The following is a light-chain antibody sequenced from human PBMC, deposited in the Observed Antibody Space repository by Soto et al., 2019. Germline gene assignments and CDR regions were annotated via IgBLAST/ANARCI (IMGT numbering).Light chain of an antibody. J-gene: IGLJ2*01. CDR2: GNS. CDR1: SSNIGAGYD. CDR3: QSYDSSLSGVV. Sequence: QSVLTQPPSVSGAPGQRVTISCTGGSSNIGAGYDVHWYQQLPGTAPKLLIYGNSNRPSGVPDRFSGSKSDTSASLAITGLQAEDEADYYCQSYDSSLSGVVFGGGTKLTVL. V-gene: IGLV1-40*01.